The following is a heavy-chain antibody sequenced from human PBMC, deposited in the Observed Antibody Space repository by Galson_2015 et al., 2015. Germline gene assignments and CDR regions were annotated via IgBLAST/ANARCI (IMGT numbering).Heavy chain of an antibody. CDR2: IYPGDSDT. CDR3: ARLHYDSSSYYYLAFDI. Sequence: QSGAEVTKPGESLTISCKGSGYSFTSYWIGWVRQMPGKGLEWMGIIYPGDSDTRYSPSFQGQVTISADKSISTAYLQWSSLKASDTAMYYRARLHYDSSSYYYLAFDIWGQGTMVTVSS. CDR1: GYSFTSYW. V-gene: IGHV5-51*01. D-gene: IGHD3-22*01. J-gene: IGHJ3*02.